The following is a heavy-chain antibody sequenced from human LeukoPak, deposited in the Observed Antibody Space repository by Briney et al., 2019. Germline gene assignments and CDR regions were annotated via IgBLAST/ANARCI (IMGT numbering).Heavy chain of an antibody. CDR1: GGSLTSYS. J-gene: IGHJ4*02. CDR3: ARGGTGDLDY. D-gene: IGHD7-27*01. V-gene: IGHV4-59*01. Sequence: SETLSLTCTVSGGSLTSYSWSWIRQPPGKGLEWIGYIYYSGSTNPNPSLKSRVTISQDTSKNQFSLRLTSVTAADTAVYYCARGGTGDLDYWGQGKLVTVSS. CDR2: IYYSGST.